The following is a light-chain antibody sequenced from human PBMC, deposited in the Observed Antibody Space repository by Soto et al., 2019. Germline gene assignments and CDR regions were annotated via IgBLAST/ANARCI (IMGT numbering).Light chain of an antibody. CDR1: QSVSSN. CDR3: QQYNNWPPIT. V-gene: IGKV3-15*01. CDR2: GAS. J-gene: IGKJ5*01. Sequence: EIVMTQSPATLSVSPGERATLSCRASQSVSSNLAWYQQKPGQAPRLLIYGASTRTTGIPARFSGSGSGTEFTLTISTLQSADFAVYYCQQYNNWPPITFSQGTRLEIK.